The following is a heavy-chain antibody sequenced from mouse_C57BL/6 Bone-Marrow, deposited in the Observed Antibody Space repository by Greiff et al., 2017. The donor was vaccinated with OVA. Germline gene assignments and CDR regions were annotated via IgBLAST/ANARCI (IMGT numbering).Heavy chain of an antibody. CDR2: IRSKSNNYAT. V-gene: IGHV10-1*01. CDR1: GFSFNTYA. J-gene: IGHJ2*01. Sequence: EAAGGLVQPKGSLKLSCAVSGFSFNTYAMHRVRQAPGKGLEWVARIRSKSNNYATYYADSEKDRFTISRDDSASMLYLQMNNLETEDAAMYYCVGLFDYWGQGTTLTVSS. CDR3: VGLFDY.